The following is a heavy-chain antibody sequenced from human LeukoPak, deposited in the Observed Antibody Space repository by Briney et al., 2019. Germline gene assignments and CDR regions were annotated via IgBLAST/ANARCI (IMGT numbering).Heavy chain of an antibody. D-gene: IGHD3-16*01. CDR3: ARDDYDSGTPTIDY. J-gene: IGHJ4*02. V-gene: IGHV3-69-1*01. CDR2: IGSSGYM. CDR1: GFRFSAYA. Sequence: GGSLRLSCAASGFRFSAYAMNWVRQAPGKGLEWVSSIGSSGYMYYGDSVKGRFTVSRDNAKNSLYLEMNSLRAEDTAVYYCARDDYDSGTPTIDYWGQGTLVSVAS.